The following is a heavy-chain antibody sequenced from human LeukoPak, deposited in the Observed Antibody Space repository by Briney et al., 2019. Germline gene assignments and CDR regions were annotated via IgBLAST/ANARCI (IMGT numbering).Heavy chain of an antibody. CDR2: INPSGGST. D-gene: IGHD3-22*01. CDR3: ARGVHPNYYDSSGYYLLDY. V-gene: IGHV1-46*01. CDR1: GYIFTSYY. J-gene: IGHJ4*02. Sequence: ASVKVFCKASGYIFTSYYIHCVRQAPGQGLQWMGIINPSGGSTSYAQKFQGRVTMTTDTSTSTVYMELSSLRSEDTAVYYCARGVHPNYYDSSGYYLLDYWGQGTLVTVSS.